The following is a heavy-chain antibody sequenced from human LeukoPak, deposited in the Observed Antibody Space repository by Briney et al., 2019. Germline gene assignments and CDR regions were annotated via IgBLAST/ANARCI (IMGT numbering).Heavy chain of an antibody. CDR3: VISFPGYTSSPNWFDP. CDR1: GYTFTRYG. D-gene: IGHD2-2*02. J-gene: IGHJ5*02. Sequence: ASVKVSCKASGYTFTRYGFSGVRQAPGQGLEWMGWINAYNGNTDYAQKLQGRVTMTTDTSTSTAYMELRSLRSDDTALYYCVISFPGYTSSPNWFDPWGQGTLVTVSS. V-gene: IGHV1-18*01. CDR2: INAYNGNT.